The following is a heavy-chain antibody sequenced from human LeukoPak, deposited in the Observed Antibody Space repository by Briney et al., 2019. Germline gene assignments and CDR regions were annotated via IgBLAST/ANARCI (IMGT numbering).Heavy chain of an antibody. CDR3: AKGGYSYGHFDY. J-gene: IGHJ4*02. CDR2: ISGSGGST. Sequence: GGSLRLSCAASGFTFSSYAMSWVRQAPGKGLEGVSAISGSGGSTYYADSVKGRFIISRDNSKNTLYLQMNSLRAEDTAVYYCAKGGYSYGHFDYWGQGTLVTVSS. V-gene: IGHV3-23*01. D-gene: IGHD5-18*01. CDR1: GFTFSSYA.